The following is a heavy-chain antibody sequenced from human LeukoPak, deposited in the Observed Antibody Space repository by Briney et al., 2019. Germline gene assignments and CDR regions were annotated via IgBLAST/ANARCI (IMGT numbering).Heavy chain of an antibody. CDR3: ARYNIVVVPAAIPELHNWFDP. D-gene: IGHD2-2*02. CDR2: IYTSGST. J-gene: IGHJ5*02. CDR1: GGSISSGSYY. V-gene: IGHV4-61*02. Sequence: SQTLSLTCTVSGGSISSGSYYWTWIRQPAGKGLEWIGRIYTSGSTNYNPSLKSRVTMSVDTSKNQFSLKLSSVTAADTAVYYCARYNIVVVPAAIPELHNWFDPWGQGTLVTVSS.